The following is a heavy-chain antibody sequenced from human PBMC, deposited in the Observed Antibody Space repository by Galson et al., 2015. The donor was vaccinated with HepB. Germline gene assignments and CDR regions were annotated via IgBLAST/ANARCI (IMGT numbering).Heavy chain of an antibody. CDR2: INPSGGST. D-gene: IGHD3-9*01. CDR1: GYTFTSYS. CDR3: AREYYDILTGPRAFDI. Sequence: SVKVSCKASGYTFTSYSMHWVRQGSGQGLEWMGIINPSGGSTSYAQKFQGRVTMTRDTSTSTVYMELSSLRSEDTAVYYCAREYYDILTGPRAFDIWGQGTMVTVSS. V-gene: IGHV1-46*01. J-gene: IGHJ3*02.